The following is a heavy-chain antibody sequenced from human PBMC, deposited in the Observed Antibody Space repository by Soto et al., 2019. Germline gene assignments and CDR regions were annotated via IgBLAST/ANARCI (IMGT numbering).Heavy chain of an antibody. Sequence: QVQLVESGGGVVQPGRSLRLSCAASGFTCSRYGMQWVRQAPGKGLDWVAVIRDDGSNKYYADSVKGRFTISRDNSKNKLDLQMNSLRVGDTDVYYCASIGVTELGGDYRGQGTLVTVSS. CDR1: GFTCSRYG. V-gene: IGHV3-33*03. J-gene: IGHJ4*02. D-gene: IGHD3-10*01. CDR3: ASIGVTELGGDY. CDR2: IRDDGSNK.